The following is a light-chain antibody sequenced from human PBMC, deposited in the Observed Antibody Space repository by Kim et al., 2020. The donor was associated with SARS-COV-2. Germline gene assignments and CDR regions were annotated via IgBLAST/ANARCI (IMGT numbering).Light chain of an antibody. CDR1: QGISKY. J-gene: IGKJ2*01. CDR3: QNYDSAPYT. V-gene: IGKV1-27*01. Sequence: DIQMTQSPSSLSVSLWDRVTITCRTSQGISKYLAWYQQRPGEVPKLLIYATSTLQSGVPSRFSGRGSGTDFTLTISSLQPEDVATYYCQNYDSAPYTFGQGTKLEI. CDR2: ATS.